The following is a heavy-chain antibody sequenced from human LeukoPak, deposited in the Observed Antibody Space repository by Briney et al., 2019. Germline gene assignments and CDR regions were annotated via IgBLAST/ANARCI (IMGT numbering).Heavy chain of an antibody. Sequence: GASVKVSCKVSGYTLTELSMHWVRQAPGKGLEWMGGFDPEDGETIYAQKLQGRVTMTTDTSTSTAYMELRSLRSDDTAVYYCARGYPQGFGDYMIDYWGQGTLVTVSS. D-gene: IGHD4-17*01. CDR3: ARGYPQGFGDYMIDY. CDR1: GYTLTELS. CDR2: FDPEDGET. J-gene: IGHJ4*02. V-gene: IGHV1-24*01.